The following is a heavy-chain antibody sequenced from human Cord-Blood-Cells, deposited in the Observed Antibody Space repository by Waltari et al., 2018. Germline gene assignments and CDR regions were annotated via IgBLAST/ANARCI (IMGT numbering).Heavy chain of an antibody. V-gene: IGHV4-34*01. CDR3: ASYYGSGSYYNDY. D-gene: IGHD3-10*01. J-gene: IGHJ4*02. Sequence: QVQLQQWGAGLLKPSETLSLNCAVYGGSFSGYYWSWISKPPGKGLEWIGEINHHGSTSSNPSLKSRGTISVDTSKNQFSLKLSSVTAADTAVYYCASYYGSGSYYNDYWGQGTLVTVSS. CDR1: GGSFSGYY. CDR2: INHHGST.